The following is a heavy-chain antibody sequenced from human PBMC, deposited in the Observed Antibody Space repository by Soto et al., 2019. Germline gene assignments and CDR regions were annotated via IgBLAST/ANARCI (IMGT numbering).Heavy chain of an antibody. J-gene: IGHJ4*02. Sequence: GPVKVSCKASGYTFTSYGISWVRQAPGQGLEWMGWISAYNGNTNYAQKLQGRVTMTTDTSTSTAYMELRSLRSDDTAVYYCALRRLRDSMDFDYWGQGTLVTVSS. CDR2: ISAYNGNT. D-gene: IGHD3-22*01. CDR3: ALRRLRDSMDFDY. CDR1: GYTFTSYG. V-gene: IGHV1-18*01.